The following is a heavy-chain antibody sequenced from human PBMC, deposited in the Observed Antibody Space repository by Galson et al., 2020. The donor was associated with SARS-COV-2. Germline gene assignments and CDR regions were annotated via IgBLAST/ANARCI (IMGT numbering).Heavy chain of an antibody. V-gene: IGHV4-59*08. CDR3: ARQGVGDYDILTGYFEAAFDI. CDR1: GGSISSYY. Sequence: SQTLSLTCTVSGGSISSYYWSWIRQPPGKGLEWIGYIYYSGSTNYNPSLKSRVTISVDTSKNQFSLKLSSVTAADTAVYYCARQGVGDYDILTGYFEAAFDIWGQGTMVTVSS. CDR2: IYYSGST. D-gene: IGHD3-9*01. J-gene: IGHJ3*02.